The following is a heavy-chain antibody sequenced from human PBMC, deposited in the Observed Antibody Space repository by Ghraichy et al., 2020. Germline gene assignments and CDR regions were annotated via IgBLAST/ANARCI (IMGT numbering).Heavy chain of an antibody. J-gene: IGHJ6*02. V-gene: IGHV3-30*18. CDR2: ISSDGSNK. CDR3: AKDSYEFWSGYYHYYYGMDV. Sequence: GGSLRLSCAASGFTFSSHGIHWVRQAPGKGLEWVAVISSDGSNKYYADSVKGRFTISRDNSKNTLYLQMNRLRAEDTAVYYCAKDSYEFWSGYYHYYYGMDVWGQGPTLTVSS. CDR1: GFTFSSHG. D-gene: IGHD3-3*01.